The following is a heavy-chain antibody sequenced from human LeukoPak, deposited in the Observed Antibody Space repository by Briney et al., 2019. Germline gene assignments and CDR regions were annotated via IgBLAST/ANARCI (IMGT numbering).Heavy chain of an antibody. V-gene: IGHV3-48*03. D-gene: IGHD3-10*02. CDR3: AELGITMIGGV. Sequence: GRSLRLSCAASAFTFSSYEVNWVRQAAGKGLEWVSYISSSGSTIYYADSVTGRFTMSRDNAKNSLYLQMNSLRAEDTAVYYCAELGITMIGGVWGKGTTVTISS. J-gene: IGHJ6*04. CDR1: AFTFSSYE. CDR2: ISSSGSTI.